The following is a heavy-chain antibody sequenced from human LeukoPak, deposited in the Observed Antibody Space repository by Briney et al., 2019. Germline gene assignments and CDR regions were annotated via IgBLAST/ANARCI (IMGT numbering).Heavy chain of an antibody. D-gene: IGHD2-2*01. CDR2: IYYSGST. Sequence: PSETLSFTCTVSGGSISSYYWSWIRQPPGKGLEWIGYIYYSGSTNYNPSLKSRVTISVDTSKNQFSLKLSSVTAADTAVYYCARHGVYCSSTSCSRGAFDIWGQGTMVTASS. V-gene: IGHV4-59*08. CDR1: GGSISSYY. CDR3: ARHGVYCSSTSCSRGAFDI. J-gene: IGHJ3*02.